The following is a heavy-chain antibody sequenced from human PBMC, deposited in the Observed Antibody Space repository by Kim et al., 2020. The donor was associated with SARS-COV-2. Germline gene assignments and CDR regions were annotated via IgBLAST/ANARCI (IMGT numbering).Heavy chain of an antibody. J-gene: IGHJ4*02. D-gene: IGHD3-10*01. CDR2: ISGDGGST. V-gene: IGHV3-43*02. CDR3: AKMWPHVQGVIITVDY. CDR1: GFTFDDYA. Sequence: GGSLRLSCVASGFTFDDYAMHWVRQAPGKGLEWVSLISGDGGSTYYADSVKGRFTISRDNSKNSLYLQMNSLRTEDTALYYCAKMWPHVQGVIITVDYWGQGTLVTVSS.